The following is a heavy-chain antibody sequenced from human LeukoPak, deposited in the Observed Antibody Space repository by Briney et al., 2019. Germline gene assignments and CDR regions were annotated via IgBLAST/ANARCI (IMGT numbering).Heavy chain of an antibody. CDR2: ICDNGNT. J-gene: IGHJ4*02. Sequence: SETLSLTCTFSGGSFSPAHWSWIRQPPGKGLEGIGVICDNGNTDYNPSLKSRVTISVDTSKSQFSLKLSSLAAADTAVYYCATGRDPYKTGHWGQGTLVTVSS. CDR3: ATGRDPYKTGH. V-gene: IGHV4-59*03. CDR1: GGSFSPAH. D-gene: IGHD5-24*01.